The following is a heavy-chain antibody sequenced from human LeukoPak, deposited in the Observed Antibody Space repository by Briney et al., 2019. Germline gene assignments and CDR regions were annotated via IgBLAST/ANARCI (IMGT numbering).Heavy chain of an antibody. CDR2: ISAYTGNT. D-gene: IGHD4-17*01. CDR3: ARDHYGDYPSCYYYGMDV. J-gene: IGHJ6*02. CDR1: GYTFTNYG. Sequence: ASVEVSCTASGYTFTNYGITWVRQAPGQGLEWVGWISAYTGNTNYAQKLQGRVTMTTDTSTSTAYMELRSLRSDDTVVYYCARDHYGDYPSCYYYGMDVWGQGTTVTVSS. V-gene: IGHV1-18*01.